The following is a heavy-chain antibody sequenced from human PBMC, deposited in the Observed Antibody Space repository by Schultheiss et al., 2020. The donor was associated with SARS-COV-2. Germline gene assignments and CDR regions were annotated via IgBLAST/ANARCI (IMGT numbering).Heavy chain of an antibody. CDR3: AKERAVVPATDYYYYGMDV. CDR1: GGSISSYY. Sequence: SETLSLTCTVSGGSISSYYWSWIRQPAGKGLEWIGRIYTSGSTNYNPSLKSRVTISVDTSKNQFSLKLSSVTAADTAVYYCAKERAVVPATDYYYYGMDVWGQGTTVTVSS. J-gene: IGHJ6*02. D-gene: IGHD2-2*01. CDR2: IYTSGST. V-gene: IGHV4-4*07.